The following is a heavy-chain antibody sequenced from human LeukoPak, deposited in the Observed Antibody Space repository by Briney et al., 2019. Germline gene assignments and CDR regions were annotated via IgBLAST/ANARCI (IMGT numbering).Heavy chain of an antibody. CDR2: MNPNSGNT. D-gene: IGHD2-21*02. CDR1: GYTFTSYD. V-gene: IGHV1-8*01. J-gene: IGHJ6*02. CDR3: ARYRVVVATAIRRVGRSYGMDV. Sequence: ASVKVSCKASGYTFTSYDINWVRQATGQGLGWMGWMNPNSGNTGYAQKFQGRVTMTRNTSISTAYMELSSLRSEDTAVYYCARYRVVVATAIRRVGRSYGMDVWGQGTTVTVSS.